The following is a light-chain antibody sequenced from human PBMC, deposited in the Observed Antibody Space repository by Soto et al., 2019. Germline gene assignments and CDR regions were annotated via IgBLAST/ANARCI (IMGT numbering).Light chain of an antibody. CDR3: HSYDVSLMGPA. CDR1: RSNIGAGYD. J-gene: IGLJ2*01. Sequence: QSVLTQPPSLSGAPGQRVTISCTGSRSNIGAGYDVHWYQHLPGTAPKVLIFDNSNRPSGVPDRFSGSKSGTSASLAITGLQAEDEAVYYCHSYDVSLMGPAFGGGPKLTVL. CDR2: DNS. V-gene: IGLV1-40*01.